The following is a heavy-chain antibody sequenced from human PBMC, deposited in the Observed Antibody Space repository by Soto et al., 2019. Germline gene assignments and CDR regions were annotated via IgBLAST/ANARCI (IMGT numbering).Heavy chain of an antibody. J-gene: IGHJ4*02. D-gene: IGHD2-15*01. CDR2: ISYGGGTT. CDR1: GFTFSSYA. Sequence: EVQLLESGGDLVQPGGSLRLSCAASGFTFSSYAMNWVRQAPGKGLEWVASISYGGGTTYHADSVRGRFTISRDNSMDTLYLQMNGLRAEDTAIYYCAKGCSGGNCRKPLDSWGQGALVTVSS. V-gene: IGHV3-23*01. CDR3: AKGCSGGNCRKPLDS.